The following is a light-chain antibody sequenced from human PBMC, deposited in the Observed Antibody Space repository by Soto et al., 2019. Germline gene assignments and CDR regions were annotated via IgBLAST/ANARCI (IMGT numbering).Light chain of an antibody. V-gene: IGLV2-14*01. CDR2: EVS. CDR3: SSYISSSTFVV. J-gene: IGLJ2*01. CDR1: XXXVGGYNY. Sequence: QSVLTQPASVSGSPGQSITISXXXXXXXVGGYNYVSWHQQHPGKAPKVIITEVSNRPSGVSNRFSGSKSGNTASLTISGLQAEDEADYYCSSYISSSTFVVFGGGTKLTVL.